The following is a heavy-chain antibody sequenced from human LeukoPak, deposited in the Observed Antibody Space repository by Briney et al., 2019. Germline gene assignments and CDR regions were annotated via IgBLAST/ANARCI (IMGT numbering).Heavy chain of an antibody. D-gene: IGHD1-26*01. CDR1: GYSFASYW. V-gene: IGHV5-51*01. J-gene: IGHJ4*02. Sequence: GESLKISCKGSGYSFASYWIGWVRQMPGKGLEWMGIIYPGDSDTKYRPSFQGQVTISADKSISTAYLQWSSLKTSDTALYYCACGTYYYFDYWGQGTLVTVSS. CDR2: IYPGDSDT. CDR3: ACGTYYYFDY.